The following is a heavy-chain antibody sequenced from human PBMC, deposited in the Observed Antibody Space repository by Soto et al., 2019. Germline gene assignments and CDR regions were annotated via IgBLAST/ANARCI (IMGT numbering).Heavy chain of an antibody. Sequence: GGSLRLSCASSGFTVSSNYMSWVRQAPGKGLEWVSVIYSGGSTYYADSVKGRFTISRDNSKNTLYLQMNSLRAEDTAVYYCASLTYYYDSSGYPGAFDIWGQGTMVTVSS. V-gene: IGHV3-53*01. CDR2: IYSGGST. CDR3: ASLTYYYDSSGYPGAFDI. CDR1: GFTVSSNY. D-gene: IGHD3-22*01. J-gene: IGHJ3*02.